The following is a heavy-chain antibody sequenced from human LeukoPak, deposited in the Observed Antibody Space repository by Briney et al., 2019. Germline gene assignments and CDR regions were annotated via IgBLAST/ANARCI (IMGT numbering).Heavy chain of an antibody. V-gene: IGHV3-48*01. D-gene: IGHD3-10*01. CDR2: ISSSSSTI. J-gene: IGHJ5*02. CDR3: AGDYYGSGSYYINWFDP. CDR1: GFTFSSYS. Sequence: GGSLRLSCAASGFTFSSYSMNWVRQAPGKGLEWVSYISSSSSTIYYADSVKGRFTISRDNAKNSLYLQMNSLRAEDTAVYYCAGDYYGSGSYYINWFDPWGQGTLVTVSS.